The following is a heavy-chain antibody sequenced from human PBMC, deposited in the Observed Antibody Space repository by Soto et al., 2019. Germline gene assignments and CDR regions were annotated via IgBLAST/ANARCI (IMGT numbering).Heavy chain of an antibody. D-gene: IGHD3-9*01. J-gene: IGHJ4*02. V-gene: IGHV4-61*01. CDR3: ARTVILTGYLDY. CDR1: GRTIGSASCY. CDR2: IYYSGST. Sequence: PSEPMSLTCPVFGRTIGSASCYLSWIRQPPGKGLEWIGYIYYSGSTNYNPSLKSRVTISVDTSKNQFSLKLSSVTAADTAVYYCARTVILTGYLDYWGQGNLVTVSS.